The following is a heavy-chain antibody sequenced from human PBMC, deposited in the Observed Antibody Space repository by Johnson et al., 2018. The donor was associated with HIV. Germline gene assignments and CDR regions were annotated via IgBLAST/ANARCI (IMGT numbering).Heavy chain of an antibody. CDR1: GFNFSNYG. Sequence: VQLVESGGGVVQPGGSLRLSCVASGFNFSNYGMHWVRQAPGKGLEWVAFIRYDGNNRNYADSVKGRFSISRDNSKNTLYLQMNRLRTEDTAVYYCAKGGWGKGVIVTTFDIWGQGTMVTVSS. CDR3: AKGGWGKGVIVTTFDI. V-gene: IGHV3-30*02. CDR2: IRYDGNNR. D-gene: IGHD3-16*02. J-gene: IGHJ3*02.